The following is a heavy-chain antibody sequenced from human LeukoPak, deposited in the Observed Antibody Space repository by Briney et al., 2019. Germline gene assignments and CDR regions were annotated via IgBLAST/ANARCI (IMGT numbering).Heavy chain of an antibody. J-gene: IGHJ3*01. CDR2: AGDSAQTT. D-gene: IGHD3-10*01. Sequence: GGSLRLSCAASRFTFSSYWVSWVRQAPGKGLEWVAVAGDSAQTTHYADSVKGRFFVSRDNSRNTVHLQMNSLRAEDTALYFCTKDSFTVIRGVGSGDGFAVWGQGTMVTVSS. CDR1: RFTFSSYW. CDR3: TKDSFTVIRGVGSGDGFAV. V-gene: IGHV3-23*01.